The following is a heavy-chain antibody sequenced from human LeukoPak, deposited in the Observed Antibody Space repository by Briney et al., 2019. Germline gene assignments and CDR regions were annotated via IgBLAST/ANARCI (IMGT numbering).Heavy chain of an antibody. V-gene: IGHV4-39*01. CDR2: IYYSGSA. D-gene: IGHD4-17*01. CDR3: ASGLTVTTN. J-gene: IGHJ4*02. Sequence: SQTLSLTCTVSGGSLSSSGYYWVWIRQPPGKGLEWIGSIYYSGSAYYNPSLKSRVTISVDTSKNQFSLKLSSVTAADTAVYYCASGLTVTTNWGQGTLVTVSS. CDR1: GGSLSSSGYY.